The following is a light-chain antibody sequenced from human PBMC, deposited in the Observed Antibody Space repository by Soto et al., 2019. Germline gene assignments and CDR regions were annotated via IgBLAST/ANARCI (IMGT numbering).Light chain of an antibody. CDR1: QSFSSY. CDR3: HQPSTWPFT. Sequence: EIVLTQSPATLSLSPGERATLSCRASQSFSSYLAWYQQKPDQAPRLLIYDASNRATGIPARFSGSGSGTNFTLTISSLEPEEVAVDYCHQPSTWPFTFGPGTKVDIK. CDR2: DAS. J-gene: IGKJ3*01. V-gene: IGKV3-11*01.